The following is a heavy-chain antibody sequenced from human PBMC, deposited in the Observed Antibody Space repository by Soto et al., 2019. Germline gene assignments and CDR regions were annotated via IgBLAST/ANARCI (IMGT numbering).Heavy chain of an antibody. Sequence: GGSLRLSCAASGFTVSNNYMTWVRQAPGKGLEWVSVIYASGLTYYADSVKGRFTISRDKSKNTLYLQMNSLRAEDTAVYYCARAFGDRIYYFDYWGHGTLVTVSS. V-gene: IGHV3-53*01. CDR1: GFTVSNNY. CDR3: ARAFGDRIYYFDY. J-gene: IGHJ4*01. D-gene: IGHD3-10*01. CDR2: IYASGLT.